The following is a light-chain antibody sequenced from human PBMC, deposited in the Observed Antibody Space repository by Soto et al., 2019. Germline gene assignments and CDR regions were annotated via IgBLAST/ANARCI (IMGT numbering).Light chain of an antibody. V-gene: IGKV1-12*01. CDR1: QGISSW. CDR2: AAS. Sequence: DIQMTQSPSSVSASVGDRVTITCRASQGISSWLAWYQKKPGKAPNLLIYAASILQSGVPSRFSGSESGTDFTLTISSLQPDDCAIYFCQQANSCPITFGQGTRLESK. CDR3: QQANSCPIT. J-gene: IGKJ5*01.